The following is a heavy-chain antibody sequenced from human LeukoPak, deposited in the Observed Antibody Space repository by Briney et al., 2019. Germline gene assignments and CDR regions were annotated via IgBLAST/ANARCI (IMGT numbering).Heavy chain of an antibody. CDR1: GFTFSSYS. V-gene: IGHV3-23*01. CDR3: ARDTYGAPDS. CDR2: IESSGATT. J-gene: IGHJ4*02. D-gene: IGHD4-17*01. Sequence: PGGSLRLSCAASGFTFSSYSMNWVRQAPGKGLEWVSLIESSGATTYYADSVKGRFIISRDDSKNTLYLQMNSLRAEDTALYYCARDTYGAPDSWGQGTLVTVSS.